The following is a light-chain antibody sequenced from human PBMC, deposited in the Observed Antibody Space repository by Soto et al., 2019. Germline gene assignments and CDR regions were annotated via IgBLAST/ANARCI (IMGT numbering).Light chain of an antibody. J-gene: IGKJ1*01. V-gene: IGKV3-20*01. CDR3: QQYDYSPQT. CDR1: QSVSSNY. Sequence: EIVLTQSPGTLSLSPGERATLSCGASQSVSSNYLAWYQQKPGQAPRLLIYAASSRATGIPDRFSGSASGTDFSLTISRLEPEDFAVYYCQQYDYSPQTFGQGTKVEIK. CDR2: AAS.